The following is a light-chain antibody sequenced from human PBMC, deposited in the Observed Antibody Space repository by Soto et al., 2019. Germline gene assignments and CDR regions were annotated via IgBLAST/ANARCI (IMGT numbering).Light chain of an antibody. CDR3: QQYYSIPHT. J-gene: IGKJ2*01. V-gene: IGKV4-1*01. CDR2: GAS. Sequence: DIVMTQSPDSLAVSLGERATINCKSSRSVLYSSNNKNYLAWYQQKPGQPPKLLIYGASTRESGVPDRFSGSGSGTDFALTISSLQAEDVAVYYCQQYYSIPHTFGQGTKLEIK. CDR1: RSVLYSSNNKNY.